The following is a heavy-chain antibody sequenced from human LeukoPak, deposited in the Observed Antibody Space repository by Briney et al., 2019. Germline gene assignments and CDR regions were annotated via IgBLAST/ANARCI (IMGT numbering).Heavy chain of an antibody. CDR1: GYTFTSYA. CDR3: ARGGDYYDSSGYYYVEGTYPDY. CDR2: INTNTGNP. V-gene: IGHV7-4-1*02. J-gene: IGHJ4*02. D-gene: IGHD3-22*01. Sequence: ASVKVSCKASGYTFTSYAMNWVGQATGQGLEWMGWINTNTGNPTYAQGFTGRFVFSLDTSVSTAYLQISSLKAEDTAVYYCARGGDYYDSSGYYYVEGTYPDYWGQGTLVTVSS.